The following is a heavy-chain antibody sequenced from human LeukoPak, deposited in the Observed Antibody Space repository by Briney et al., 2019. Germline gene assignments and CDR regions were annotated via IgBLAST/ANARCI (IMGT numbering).Heavy chain of an antibody. CDR1: GGSISGYF. D-gene: IGHD5-12*01. J-gene: IGHJ4*02. CDR2: IYSSGSN. CDR3: AREPTSGREPTSGRPLDY. Sequence: SETLSLTCTVSGGSISGYFWSWIRQPAGKGLERIGRIYSSGSNNYNPSLKSRVTMSLDTSKNHLSLNLSSATAADTAVYYCAREPTSGREPTSGRPLDYWGQGTLVTVSS. V-gene: IGHV4-4*07.